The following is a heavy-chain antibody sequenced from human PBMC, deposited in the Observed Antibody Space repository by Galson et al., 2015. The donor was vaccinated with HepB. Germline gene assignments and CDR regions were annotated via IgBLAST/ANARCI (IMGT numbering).Heavy chain of an antibody. CDR2: INPSGGST. D-gene: IGHD2-2*02. CDR3: ARDAGYCSSTSCYNIHYYYYYGMDV. V-gene: IGHV1-46*01. CDR1: GYTFTSYY. Sequence: SVKVSCKASGYTFTSYYMHWVRQAPGQGLEWMGIINPSGGSTSYAQKFQGRVTMTRDTSTSTVYMELSSLRSEDTAVYYCARDAGYCSSTSCYNIHYYYYYGMDVWGQGTTVTVSS. J-gene: IGHJ6*02.